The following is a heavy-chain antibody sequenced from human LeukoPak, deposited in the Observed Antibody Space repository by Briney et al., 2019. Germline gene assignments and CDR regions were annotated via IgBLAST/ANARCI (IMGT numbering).Heavy chain of an antibody. CDR3: TRGGFYGSFDS. J-gene: IGHJ4*02. CDR2: VNGPGTDT. CDR1: GFTLSTYW. Sequence: GGSLRLSCAASGFTLSTYWMQWVRQAPGKGLVWVSHVNGPGTDTTYADSVKGRFTISRDNAKNTLYLQMNSLRAEDTAVYYCTRGGFYGSFDSWGQGTLVTVSS. D-gene: IGHD3-16*01. V-gene: IGHV3-74*01.